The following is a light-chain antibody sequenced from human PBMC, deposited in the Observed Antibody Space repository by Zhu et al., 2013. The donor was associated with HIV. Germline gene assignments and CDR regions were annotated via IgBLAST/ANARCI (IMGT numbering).Light chain of an antibody. V-gene: IGKV3-20*01. CDR1: QSVSSNY. Sequence: DIVLTQSPGTLSLSPGERATLSCRASQSVSSNYLAWYQQKPGQAPRLLIYGASSRATGTPDRFSGSGSGTDFTLTISRLEPEDFAVYYCQHYGSSPYTFGQGTKLEIK. CDR3: QHYGSSPYT. CDR2: GAS. J-gene: IGKJ2*01.